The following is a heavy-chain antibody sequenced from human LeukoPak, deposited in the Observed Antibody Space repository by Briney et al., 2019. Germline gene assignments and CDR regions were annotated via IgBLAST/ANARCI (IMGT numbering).Heavy chain of an antibody. J-gene: IGHJ4*02. CDR1: GFTFSSYA. V-gene: IGHV3-23*01. CDR3: GTVYYDSSGYPYYFDY. CDR2: ISGSGGST. D-gene: IGHD3-22*01. Sequence: GGSLRLSCAASGFTFSSYAMSWVRQAPGKGLEWVSAISGSGGSTYYADSVKGRFTISRDNSKNTLYLQMNSLRAEDTAVYYCGTVYYDSSGYPYYFDYWGQGTLVTVSS.